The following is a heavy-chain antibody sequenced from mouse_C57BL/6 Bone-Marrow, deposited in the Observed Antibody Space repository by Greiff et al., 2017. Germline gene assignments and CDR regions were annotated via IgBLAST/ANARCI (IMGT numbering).Heavy chain of an antibody. D-gene: IGHD2-3*01. CDR3: ARRLLPYAMDY. Sequence: QVQLQQSGAELVRPGTSVKVSCKASGYAFTNYLIEWVKQRPGQGLEWIGVINPGSGGTNYNEKFKGKATLTADKSSSTAYMQLSSLTSDDSAVYFCARRLLPYAMDYWGQGTSVTVSS. CDR1: GYAFTNYL. V-gene: IGHV1-54*01. CDR2: INPGSGGT. J-gene: IGHJ4*01.